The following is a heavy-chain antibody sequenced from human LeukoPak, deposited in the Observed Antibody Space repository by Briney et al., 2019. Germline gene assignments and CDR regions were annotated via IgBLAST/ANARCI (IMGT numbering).Heavy chain of an antibody. Sequence: PSQTLSLTCTVSGGSISSGDYYWSWIRQPPGKGLEWIGYIYYSGSTYYNPSLKSRVTISVDTSKNQFSLKLSSVTAADTAVYYCARQLKVGTFEAFDIWGQGTMVTVSS. CDR2: IYYSGST. D-gene: IGHD1-26*01. CDR1: GGSISSGDYY. CDR3: ARQLKVGTFEAFDI. V-gene: IGHV4-30-4*08. J-gene: IGHJ3*02.